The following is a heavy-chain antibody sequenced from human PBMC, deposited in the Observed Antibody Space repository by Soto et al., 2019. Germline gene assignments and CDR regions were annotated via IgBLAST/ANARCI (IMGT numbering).Heavy chain of an antibody. D-gene: IGHD3-16*01. CDR1: GYPFSMYG. Sequence: GASVKVSCKTSGYPFSMYGISWVRQAPGQGLEWMGWISAYNGNTNYAQKLQGRVTMTTDTSTSTAYMELRSLRSDDTAVYYCARAKKSYVYLALDYWGREPLVT. V-gene: IGHV1-18*01. J-gene: IGHJ4*02. CDR3: ARAKKSYVYLALDY. CDR2: ISAYNGNT.